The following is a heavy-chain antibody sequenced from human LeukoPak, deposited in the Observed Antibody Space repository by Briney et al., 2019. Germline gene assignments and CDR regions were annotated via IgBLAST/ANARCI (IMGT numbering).Heavy chain of an antibody. CDR2: ISSSSTI. CDR1: GFTFSSYS. Sequence: PGGSLRLSCAASGFTFSSYSMNWVRQAPGKGLEWVSYISSSSTIYYADSVKGRFTISRDNAKNSLYLQMNRLRAEDTAVYYCARDGASIAAAGTGVDYYYYMDVRGKGTTVTVSS. CDR3: ARDGASIAAAGTGVDYYYYMDV. D-gene: IGHD6-13*01. V-gene: IGHV3-48*01. J-gene: IGHJ6*03.